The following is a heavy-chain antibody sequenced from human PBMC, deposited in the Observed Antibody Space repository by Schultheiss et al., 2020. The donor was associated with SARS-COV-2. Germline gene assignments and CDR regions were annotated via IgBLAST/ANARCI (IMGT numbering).Heavy chain of an antibody. CDR1: GGSFSGYY. CDR2: INHSGST. CDR3: ARDQDYGRNAFDI. D-gene: IGHD4/OR15-4a*01. Sequence: SETLSLTCAVYGGSFSGYYWSWIRQPPGKGLEWIGEINHSGSTNYNPSLKSRVTISVDTSKKQFSLRLNSVTAADTAVYYCARDQDYGRNAFDIWGQGTTVTVSS. J-gene: IGHJ3*02. V-gene: IGHV4-34*01.